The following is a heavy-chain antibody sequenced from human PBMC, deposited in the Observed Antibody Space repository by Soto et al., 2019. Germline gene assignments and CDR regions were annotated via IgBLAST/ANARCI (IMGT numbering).Heavy chain of an antibody. CDR1: GYTFTSYA. CDR3: ATEPLRYFDWLPIDY. J-gene: IGHJ4*02. D-gene: IGHD3-9*01. V-gene: IGHV1-3*01. Sequence: QVQLVQSGAEVKKPGASVKVSCKASGYTFTSYAMHWVRQAPGQRLEWMGWINAGNGNTKDSQKFQGRVTITRDTSASKAYMELSSLRSEDTAVYYCATEPLRYFDWLPIDYWGQGTLVTVSS. CDR2: INAGNGNT.